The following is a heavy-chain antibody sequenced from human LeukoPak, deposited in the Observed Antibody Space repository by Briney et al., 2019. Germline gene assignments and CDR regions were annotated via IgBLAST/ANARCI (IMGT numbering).Heavy chain of an antibody. CDR3: ARDRSYYVSSGYWTFDY. D-gene: IGHD3-22*01. V-gene: IGHV3-48*01. Sequence: GGSLRLSCAASGFTFSNYSMDWVRQAPGKGLEWVSYISSSSSSIYYADSVKGRFTISRDNAKDSLYLQMNSLRAEDAAVYYCARDRSYYVSSGYWTFDYWGQGTLVTVSS. J-gene: IGHJ4*02. CDR1: GFTFSNYS. CDR2: ISSSSSSI.